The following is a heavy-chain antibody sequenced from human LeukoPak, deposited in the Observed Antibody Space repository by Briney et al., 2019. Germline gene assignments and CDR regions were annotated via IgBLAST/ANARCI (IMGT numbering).Heavy chain of an antibody. CDR2: ISSNGGST. CDR3: ARTICDDFWSGYCNYFDY. V-gene: IGHV3-64*01. D-gene: IGHD3-3*01. J-gene: IGHJ4*02. Sequence: GGSLRLSCAASGFTFSSYAMHWVRQAPGKGLEYVSAISSNGGSTYYANSVKGRFTISRDNSKNTLYLQMGSLRAEDMAVYYCARTICDDFWSGYCNYFDYWGQGTLVTVSS. CDR1: GFTFSSYA.